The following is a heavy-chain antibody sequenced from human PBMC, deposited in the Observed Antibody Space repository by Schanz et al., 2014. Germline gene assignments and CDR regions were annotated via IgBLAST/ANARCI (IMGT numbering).Heavy chain of an antibody. CDR3: AKAGSGWSTAGYYY. V-gene: IGHV3-23*01. J-gene: IGHJ4*02. Sequence: EVHLLESGGGLVQPGGSLRLSCAASGFSFGTYAMTWVRQAPGKGLEWVSAINTGVNTYYADSVRGRFTMSRDNSKNTLYLQMNSLRAEDTAVYYCAKAGSGWSTAGYYYWGQGTLVAVSS. CDR2: INTGVNT. D-gene: IGHD6-19*01. CDR1: GFSFGTYA.